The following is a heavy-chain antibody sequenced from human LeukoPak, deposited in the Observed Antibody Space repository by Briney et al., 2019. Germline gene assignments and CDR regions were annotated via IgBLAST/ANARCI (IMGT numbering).Heavy chain of an antibody. Sequence: GGSLRLSCAASGFTFSDYYMSWIRQAPGKGLEWVSYISSSGSTIYYADSVKGRFTISRDNAKNSLYLQMNSLRAEDTAVYYCAKARGLWLIGSSPTDYWGQGTLVTVSS. CDR1: GFTFSDYY. CDR3: AKARGLWLIGSSPTDY. J-gene: IGHJ4*02. V-gene: IGHV3-11*01. D-gene: IGHD5-18*01. CDR2: ISSSGSTI.